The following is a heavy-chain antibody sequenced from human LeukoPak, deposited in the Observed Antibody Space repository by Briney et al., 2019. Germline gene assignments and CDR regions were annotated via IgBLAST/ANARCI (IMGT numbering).Heavy chain of an antibody. CDR1: GFTFSTYN. Sequence: PGGSLRLSCAASGFTFSTYNMHWVRQAPGKGLEWVAFIRYDASNTYYADSVKGRFTISRDNSKNTLYLQMNSLRAEDTAVYYCTREFYDILTAYYPALLHYWGQGTLVTVSS. V-gene: IGHV3-30*02. CDR3: TREFYDILTAYYPALLHY. CDR2: IRYDASNT. D-gene: IGHD3-9*01. J-gene: IGHJ4*02.